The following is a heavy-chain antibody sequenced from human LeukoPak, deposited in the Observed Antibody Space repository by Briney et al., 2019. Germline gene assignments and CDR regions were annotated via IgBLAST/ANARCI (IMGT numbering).Heavy chain of an antibody. CDR1: GYTFTGYY. CDR2: INPNSGGT. Sequence: ASVKVSCKASGYTFTGYYMHWVRQAPGQGLEWMGWINPNSGGTNYAQKFQGRVTMTRDTSISTAYMELSRLGSDDTAVYYCARVPSSSPIPYYFDYWGQGTLVTVSS. CDR3: ARVPSSSPIPYYFDY. V-gene: IGHV1-2*02. J-gene: IGHJ4*02. D-gene: IGHD6-6*01.